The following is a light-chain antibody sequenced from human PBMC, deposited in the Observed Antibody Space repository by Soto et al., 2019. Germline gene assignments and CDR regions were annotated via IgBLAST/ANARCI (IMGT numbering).Light chain of an antibody. CDR1: QGIRND. CDR2: AAS. CDR3: LQDYSYPIT. J-gene: IGKJ4*01. Sequence: AIQMTQSPSSLSASVGDTVTLTCRASQGIRNDLGWYQQKPGKAPKVLIYAASTLQSGVPSRFSGSGFGTDFTLTISSLQSDDLATYYWLQDYSYPITFGGGTKV. V-gene: IGKV1-6*01.